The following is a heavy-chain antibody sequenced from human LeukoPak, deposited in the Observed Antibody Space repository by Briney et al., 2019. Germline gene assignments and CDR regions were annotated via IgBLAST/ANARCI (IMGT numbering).Heavy chain of an antibody. Sequence: ISSSSDSIYYADSVKGRFTISRDNAKNSLYLQMNSLRAEDTAVYYCARFSTGTTFFAFDIWGQGTMVTVSS. CDR3: ARFSTGTTFFAFDI. D-gene: IGHD1-1*01. J-gene: IGHJ3*02. CDR2: ISSSSDSI. V-gene: IGHV3-48*04.